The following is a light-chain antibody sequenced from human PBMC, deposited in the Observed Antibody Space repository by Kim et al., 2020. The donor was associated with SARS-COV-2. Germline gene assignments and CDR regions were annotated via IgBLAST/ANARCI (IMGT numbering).Light chain of an antibody. CDR2: GAS. Sequence: ASVGDRVIITCRASQTVTNYLNWYQQKPGKAPKLLIYGASSLQSGVPSRFSGSGFGTDFTLSISSLQPEDFATYYCQQSHTAPRTFGQGTKVDIK. CDR1: QTVTNY. J-gene: IGKJ1*01. CDR3: QQSHTAPRT. V-gene: IGKV1-39*01.